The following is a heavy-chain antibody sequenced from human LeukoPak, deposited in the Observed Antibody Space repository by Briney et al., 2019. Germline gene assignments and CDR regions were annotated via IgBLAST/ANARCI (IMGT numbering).Heavy chain of an antibody. CDR3: AKGSAAGRPYYFDY. Sequence: PGGSLRLSCAASGFIFSNYAMSWVRPAPGKGLEWVSAIDSTGAYTWYADSVKGRFTVSKDSSKTILYLQMNSLRAEDAAVYFCAKGSAAGRPYYFDYWGQGTLVTVSS. V-gene: IGHV3-23*01. D-gene: IGHD6-25*01. J-gene: IGHJ4*02. CDR1: GFIFSNYA. CDR2: IDSTGAYT.